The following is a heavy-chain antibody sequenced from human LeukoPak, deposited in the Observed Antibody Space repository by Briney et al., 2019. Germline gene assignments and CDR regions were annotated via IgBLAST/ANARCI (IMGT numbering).Heavy chain of an antibody. J-gene: IGHJ4*02. D-gene: IGHD3-3*01. V-gene: IGHV3-23*01. Sequence: PGGSLRLSCAASGFTFSSYAMSWVRQAPGKGLEWVSAISGSVGSTYYADSVKGRFTISRDNSKNTLYLQMNSLRAEDTAVYYCAKANLRLFGVGTYSAYWGQGTLVTVSS. CDR2: ISGSVGST. CDR1: GFTFSSYA. CDR3: AKANLRLFGVGTYSAY.